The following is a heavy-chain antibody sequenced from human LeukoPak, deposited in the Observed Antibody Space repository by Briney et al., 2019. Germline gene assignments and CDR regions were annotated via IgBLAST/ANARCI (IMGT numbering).Heavy chain of an antibody. Sequence: GRSLRLSCTASGFTFGDYAMSWVRQAPGKGLEWVGFIRSKAYGGTTEYAASVKGRFTISRDDSKSIAYLQMNSLKTEDTAVYYCTRSAGYSSGWYHDYWGQGTPVTVSS. D-gene: IGHD6-19*01. CDR3: TRSAGYSSGWYHDY. V-gene: IGHV3-49*04. CDR1: GFTFGDYA. CDR2: IRSKAYGGTT. J-gene: IGHJ4*02.